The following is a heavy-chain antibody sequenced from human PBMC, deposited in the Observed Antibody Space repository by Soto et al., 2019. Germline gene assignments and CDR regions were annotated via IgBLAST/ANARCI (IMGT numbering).Heavy chain of an antibody. J-gene: IGHJ5*02. D-gene: IGHD3-16*01. CDR1: GGSSSSSTYS. CDR2: MHYSGAT. CDR3: ARQGSNSSRRLSWFDP. V-gene: IGHV4-39*01. Sequence: LETLSLTCTASGGSSSSSTYSWGWIRQPPGKGLEWIGSMHYSGATYYNPSLKSRVSISVDTSKSQFSLKLTFVTAADTAVYFCARQGSNSSRRLSWFDPWGQGTLVTVSS.